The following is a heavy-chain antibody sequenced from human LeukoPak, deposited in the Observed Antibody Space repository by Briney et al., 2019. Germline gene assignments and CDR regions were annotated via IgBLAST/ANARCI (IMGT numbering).Heavy chain of an antibody. CDR2: MNPNSGST. CDR3: AIKSHTVTPLDY. D-gene: IGHD4-17*01. J-gene: IGHJ4*02. V-gene: IGHV1-8*01. CDR1: GYTFTSYD. Sequence: ASVKVSCKASGYTFTSYDINWVGQATGQGLEWMGWMNPNSGSTGYAQKFQGRVTMTRNTSISTVYMELSSLRSEDTAVYYYAIKSHTVTPLDYWGQGTLVTVSS.